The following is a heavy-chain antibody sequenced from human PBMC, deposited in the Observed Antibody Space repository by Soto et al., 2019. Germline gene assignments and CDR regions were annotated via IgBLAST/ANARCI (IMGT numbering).Heavy chain of an antibody. CDR2: ISGSGGST. D-gene: IGHD3-3*01. CDR3: AKVNYDFWSGYRNYYYYYMDF. Sequence: GGSLRLSCAASGFTFSSYAMSWVRQAPGKGLEWVSAISGSGGSTYYADSVKGRFTISRDNSKNTLYLKMNSLRAEDTAVYYCAKVNYDFWSGYRNYYYYYMDFWGKGTTVTVSS. J-gene: IGHJ6*03. V-gene: IGHV3-23*01. CDR1: GFTFSSYA.